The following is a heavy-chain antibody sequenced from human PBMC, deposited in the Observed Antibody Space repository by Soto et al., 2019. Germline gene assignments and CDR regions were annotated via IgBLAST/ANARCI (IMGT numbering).Heavy chain of an antibody. Sequence: QVQLQESGPGLVKPSQTLSLTCTVSSGSISSGDYYWSWIRQPPGKGLEWIGYIYYSGSTYYNPSLKSRVTISVDTSKNQFSLKLSSVTAADTAVYYCARIRTGMYYYYGMDVWGQGTTVTVSS. J-gene: IGHJ6*02. CDR2: IYYSGST. CDR3: ARIRTGMYYYYGMDV. CDR1: SGSISSGDYY. V-gene: IGHV4-30-4*01.